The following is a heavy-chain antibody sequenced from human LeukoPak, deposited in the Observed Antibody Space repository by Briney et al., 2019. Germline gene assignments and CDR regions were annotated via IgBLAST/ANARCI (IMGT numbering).Heavy chain of an antibody. Sequence: PGGSLRLSCVGSGFTFSTYGMHWVRQPQGKGLEVVAFIEYEGGYNKYYAASVKGRFTISRDNSKNTLYLQMNSLRAEDTAFYYCAKDKEYASGSFPIECWGQGALVTVSS. J-gene: IGHJ4*02. D-gene: IGHD3-10*01. CDR3: AKDKEYASGSFPIEC. CDR1: GFTFSTYG. CDR2: IEYEGGYNK. V-gene: IGHV3-30*02.